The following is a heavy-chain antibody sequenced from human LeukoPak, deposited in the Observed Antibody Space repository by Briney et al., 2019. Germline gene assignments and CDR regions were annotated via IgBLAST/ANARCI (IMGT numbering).Heavy chain of an antibody. D-gene: IGHD3-9*01. CDR3: ARVFRSYVDY. CDR1: GGSFSGYY. CDR2: INHSGST. V-gene: IGHV4-34*01. Sequence: SETLSLTCAVYGGSFSGYYWSWIRQPPGKGLEWIGEINHSGSTNYNPSLKSRVTISVDTSKNQFSLKLSSVTAADTAVYYCARVFRSYVDYWGQGTLVTVSS. J-gene: IGHJ4*02.